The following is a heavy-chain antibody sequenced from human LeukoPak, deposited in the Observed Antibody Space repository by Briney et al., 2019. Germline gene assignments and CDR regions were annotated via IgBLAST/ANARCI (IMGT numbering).Heavy chain of an antibody. CDR3: ARVSCSGGSCSFDY. CDR1: GGSISSGGYS. Sequence: SQTLSLTCAVSGGSISSGGYSWSWIRQPPGKGLEWIGYIYLSGSTYYNPSLKSRVTISVDRSKNQFSLKLSSVTAADTAVYYCARVSCSGGSCSFDYWGQGTLVTVSS. J-gene: IGHJ4*02. CDR2: IYLSGST. D-gene: IGHD2-15*01. V-gene: IGHV4-30-2*01.